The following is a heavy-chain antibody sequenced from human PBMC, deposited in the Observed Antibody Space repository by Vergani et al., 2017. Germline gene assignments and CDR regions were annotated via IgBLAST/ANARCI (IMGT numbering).Heavy chain of an antibody. D-gene: IGHD6-19*01. Sequence: EVQLVESGGGLVKPGGSLRLSCAASGFTFSSYSMNWVRQAPGKGLEWVSSISSSSSYIYYADSVKGRFTISRDNAKNSLYLQMNSLRAEDTAVYYCAREAQWLVEEGYYYGMDVWGQGP. CDR1: GFTFSSYS. J-gene: IGHJ6*02. CDR2: ISSSSSYI. V-gene: IGHV3-21*01. CDR3: AREAQWLVEEGYYYGMDV.